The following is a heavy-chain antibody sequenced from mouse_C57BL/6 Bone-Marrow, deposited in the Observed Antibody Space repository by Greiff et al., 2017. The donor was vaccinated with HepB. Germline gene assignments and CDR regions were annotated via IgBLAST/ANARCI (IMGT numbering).Heavy chain of an antibody. CDR3: ARDART. Sequence: EVKVVESGGGLVKPGGSLKLSCAASGFTFSSYAMSWVRQTPEKRLEWVATISDGGSYTYYPDNVKGRFTISRDNAKNNLYLQMSHLKSEDTAMYYCARDARTWGQGTLVTVSA. CDR1: GFTFSSYA. J-gene: IGHJ3*01. CDR2: ISDGGSYT. V-gene: IGHV5-4*01.